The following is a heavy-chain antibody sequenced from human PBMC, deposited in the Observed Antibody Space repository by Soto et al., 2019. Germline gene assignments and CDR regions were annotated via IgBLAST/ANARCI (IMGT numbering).Heavy chain of an antibody. V-gene: IGHV3-30*18. CDR3: AKDRVGGTFYTPLAF. Sequence: QVQLVESGGGVVQPGGSLRLSCQASGFNFDNYGMHWVRQAPGKGLEWVAVITYDGSFQYYADSVKGRFTISRDNSKNTLSLHLSSLKSEDTAVYHCAKDRVGGTFYTPLAFWGQGTLVTVSS. D-gene: IGHD1-7*01. J-gene: IGHJ4*02. CDR2: ITYDGSFQ. CDR1: GFNFDNYG.